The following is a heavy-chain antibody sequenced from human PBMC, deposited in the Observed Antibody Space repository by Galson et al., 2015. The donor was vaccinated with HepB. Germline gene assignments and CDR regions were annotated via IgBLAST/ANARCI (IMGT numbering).Heavy chain of an antibody. CDR2: IKSKTDGGTT. J-gene: IGHJ4*02. CDR1: GFTFSNAW. CDR3: TTDLRRGYSWTGLLDY. Sequence: SLRLSCAASGFTFSNAWMSWVRQAPGKGLEWVGRIKSKTDGGTTDYAAPVKGRFTISRDDSKNTLHLQMNSLKTEDTAVYYCTTDLRRGYSWTGLLDYWGQGTLVTVSS. D-gene: IGHD5-18*01. V-gene: IGHV3-15*01.